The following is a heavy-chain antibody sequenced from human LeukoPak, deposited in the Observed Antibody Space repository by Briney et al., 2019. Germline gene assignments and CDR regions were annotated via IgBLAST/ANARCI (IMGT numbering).Heavy chain of an antibody. Sequence: GGSLRLSCAASGFTFSSYAMSWVRQAPGKGLEWVSAISGSGGSTYYADSVKGRFTISRDNSKNTLYLQMNSLRAEDTAVYYCAKGRYGDYAAFDYWGQRTLVTVSS. D-gene: IGHD4-17*01. CDR1: GFTFSSYA. CDR3: AKGRYGDYAAFDY. J-gene: IGHJ4*02. V-gene: IGHV3-23*01. CDR2: ISGSGGST.